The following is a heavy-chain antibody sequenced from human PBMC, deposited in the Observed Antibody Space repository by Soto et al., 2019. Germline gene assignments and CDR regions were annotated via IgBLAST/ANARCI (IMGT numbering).Heavy chain of an antibody. D-gene: IGHD3-16*01. J-gene: IGHJ4*02. CDR1: GFTFSSYA. CDR3: ASAYDGDYFDY. Sequence: QVQLVESGGGVVQPGRSLRLSCAASGFTFSSYAMHWVRQAPGKGLEWVAVISYDGSNKYYADSVKGRFTISRDNSKNPLYLQMNSLRAEATAVYFCASAYDGDYFDYWGQGTLVTVSS. CDR2: ISYDGSNK. V-gene: IGHV3-30-3*01.